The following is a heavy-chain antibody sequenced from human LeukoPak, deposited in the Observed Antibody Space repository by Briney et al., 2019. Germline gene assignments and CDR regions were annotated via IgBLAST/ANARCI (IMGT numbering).Heavy chain of an antibody. CDR3: ASGTKALDY. J-gene: IGHJ4*02. D-gene: IGHD2-8*01. V-gene: IGHV3-53*01. CDR1: GFTFSSYW. Sequence: PGGSLRLSCAASGFTFSSYWMHWVRQAPGKGLEWVSVIYSGGSTNYADSVKGRFAISRDNSKNTLYLQMNSLRAEDTAVYYCASGTKALDYWGQGTLVTVSS. CDR2: IYSGGST.